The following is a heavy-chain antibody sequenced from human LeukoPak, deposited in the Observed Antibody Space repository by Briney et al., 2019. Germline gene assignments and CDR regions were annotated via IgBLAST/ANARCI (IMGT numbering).Heavy chain of an antibody. D-gene: IGHD3-9*01. CDR1: EFTFSSYW. J-gene: IGHJ6*02. Sequence: PGGSLRLSCAASEFTFSSYWMPWVRQAPGKGLVWVSRINSDGSSTSYADSVKGRFTISRDNAKDTLYLQMNSLRAEDTAVYYCAGALTGYYDGNYYYYGMDVWGQGTTVTVSS. CDR3: AGALTGYYDGNYYYYGMDV. V-gene: IGHV3-74*01. CDR2: INSDGSST.